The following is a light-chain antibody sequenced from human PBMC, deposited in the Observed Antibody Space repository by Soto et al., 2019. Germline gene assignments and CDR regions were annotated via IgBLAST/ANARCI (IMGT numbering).Light chain of an antibody. V-gene: IGKV3-15*01. CDR1: QRVSSN. CDR2: GAS. J-gene: IGKJ1*01. Sequence: EIVMTQSPATLSVSPGERATLSCRASQRVSSNLAWYQQKHGQAPRLLIYGASSRAAGIPARFSGSGSGTEFTLTISSLQSEDFAVYYCQRYNNWPPWTFGQGTKVEIK. CDR3: QRYNNWPPWT.